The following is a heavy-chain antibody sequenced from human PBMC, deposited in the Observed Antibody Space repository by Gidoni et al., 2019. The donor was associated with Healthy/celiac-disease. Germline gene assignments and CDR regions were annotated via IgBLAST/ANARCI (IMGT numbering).Heavy chain of an antibody. J-gene: IGHJ4*02. D-gene: IGHD6-19*01. CDR2: INHSGST. Sequence: QVQLQQWGAGLLKPSETLSLTCAVYGGSFSGYYWSWIRPPPGKGLEWIGEINHSGSTNYNPSLKERVTISVDTSRNQFSLKLSSVTAADTAVYYCARAGSGWYIFDYWGQGTLVTVSS. V-gene: IGHV4-34*01. CDR1: GGSFSGYY. CDR3: ARAGSGWYIFDY.